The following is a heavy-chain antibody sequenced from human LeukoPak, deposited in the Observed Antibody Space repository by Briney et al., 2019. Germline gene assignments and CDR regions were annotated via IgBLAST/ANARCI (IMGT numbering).Heavy chain of an antibody. Sequence: SETLSLTCTVSRGALSSSSYYWGGVRPPPREGREWIGSIYYSGSTYYNPSLKSRVTISVDTSKNQFSLKLSSVTAADTAVYYCARLGNYDNWFDPWGQGTLVTVSS. V-gene: IGHV4-39*01. CDR2: IYYSGST. J-gene: IGHJ5*02. CDR3: ARLGNYDNWFDP. D-gene: IGHD4-11*01. CDR1: RGALSSSSYY.